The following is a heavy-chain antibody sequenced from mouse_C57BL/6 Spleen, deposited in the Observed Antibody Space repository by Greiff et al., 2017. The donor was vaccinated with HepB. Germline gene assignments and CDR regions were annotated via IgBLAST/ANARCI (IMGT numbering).Heavy chain of an antibody. CDR3: AREEDGYYLDY. J-gene: IGHJ4*01. CDR1: GFTFSDYY. CDR2: INYDGSST. V-gene: IGHV5-16*01. Sequence: EVNVVESEGGLVQPGSSMKLSCTASGFTFSDYYMAWVRQVPEKGLEWVANINYDGSSTYYLDSLKSRFIISRDNAKNILYLQMSSLKSEDTATYYCAREEDGYYLDYWGQGTSVTVSS. D-gene: IGHD2-3*01.